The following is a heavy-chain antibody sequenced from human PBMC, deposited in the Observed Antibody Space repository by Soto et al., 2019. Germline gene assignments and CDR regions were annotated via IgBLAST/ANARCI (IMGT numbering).Heavy chain of an antibody. J-gene: IGHJ4*02. Sequence: PSETLSLTCIVSGVSVTSYNWSWFRQPANKGLEWIGRAFYSVSTTYSPSLKSRIRISMDTPKNQISPTLDPVTAAAAGVYYCSRDGMTTGDTWGPGTLVTVSS. D-gene: IGHD2-21*02. CDR2: AFYSVST. CDR3: SRDGMTTGDT. CDR1: GVSVTSYN. V-gene: IGHV4-4*07.